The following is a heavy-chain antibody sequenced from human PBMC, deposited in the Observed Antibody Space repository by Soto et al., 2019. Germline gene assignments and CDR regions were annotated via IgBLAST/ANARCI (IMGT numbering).Heavy chain of an antibody. CDR3: TAFYDLLRCHTAL. J-gene: IGHJ4*02. CDR2: IKSKADGETT. V-gene: IGHV3-15*07. Sequence: EVQLVESGVGLVQPGGSLGRSCGASGFSFNNVWMHCVRQAPGRGLEWVCRIKSKADGETTDYAEPVKGRFTGSRDDSQNTGYLQMNSLTTEDTAVYYCTAFYDLLRCHTALWGQGTLVTVSS. CDR1: GFSFNNVW. D-gene: IGHD3-9*01.